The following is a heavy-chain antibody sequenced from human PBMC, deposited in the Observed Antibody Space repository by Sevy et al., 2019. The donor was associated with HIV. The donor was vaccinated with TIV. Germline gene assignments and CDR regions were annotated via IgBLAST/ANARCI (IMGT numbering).Heavy chain of an antibody. V-gene: IGHV3-30-3*01. CDR1: GFTFSSYA. Sequence: GGSLRLSCAASGFTFSSYAMHWVRQAPGKGLEWVAVISYDGSNKYYADSVKGRFTISRDNSKNTLYLQMNSLRAEDTAVYYCAKDGGGIVVVVAATLDYWGQGTLVTVSS. D-gene: IGHD2-15*01. J-gene: IGHJ4*02. CDR3: AKDGGGIVVVVAATLDY. CDR2: ISYDGSNK.